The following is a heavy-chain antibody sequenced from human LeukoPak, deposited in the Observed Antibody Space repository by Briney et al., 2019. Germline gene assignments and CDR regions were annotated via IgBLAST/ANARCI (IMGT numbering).Heavy chain of an antibody. CDR3: ARDYVDTAMALNDY. CDR2: ISAYNGNT. D-gene: IGHD5-18*01. Sequence: ASVKVSCKASGYTFTSYGISWVRQAPGQGLEWMGWISAYNGNTNYAQKLQGRVTMTTDTSTSTAYMELRSLRSDDMAVYYCARDYVDTAMALNDYWGQGTLVTVSS. V-gene: IGHV1-18*03. J-gene: IGHJ4*02. CDR1: GYTFTSYG.